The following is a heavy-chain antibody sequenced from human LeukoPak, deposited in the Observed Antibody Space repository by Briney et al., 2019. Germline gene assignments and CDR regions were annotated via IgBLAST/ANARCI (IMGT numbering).Heavy chain of an antibody. J-gene: IGHJ6*02. CDR1: GGSISSSSYY. CDR3: ARQHYDFWSGYFPARYYMDV. CDR2: IYYSGST. D-gene: IGHD3-3*01. Sequence: SETLSLICTVSGGSISSSSYYWGWIRQPPGKGLEWIGSIYYSGSTYYNPSLKSRVTISVDTSKNQFSLKLSSVTAADTAVYYCARQHYDFWSGYFPARYYMDVWGQGTTVTVSS. V-gene: IGHV4-39*01.